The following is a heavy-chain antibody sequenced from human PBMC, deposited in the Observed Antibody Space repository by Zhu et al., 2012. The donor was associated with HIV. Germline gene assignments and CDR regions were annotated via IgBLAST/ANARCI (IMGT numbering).Heavy chain of an antibody. CDR1: RGSIISSNW. CDR3: ARVRAAAGRPYWYFDL. J-gene: IGHJ2*01. V-gene: IGHV4-4*02. CDR2: IYHSGST. D-gene: IGHD6-13*01. Sequence: QVQLQESGPGLVRPSGTLSLTCAVSRGSIISSNWWTWVRQPPGKGLEWVGEIYHSGSTSYSPSLRSRVTISVDKSKNQFSLNLNSVTAAGTAVYYCARVRAAAGRPYWYFDLWGRGALVTVSS.